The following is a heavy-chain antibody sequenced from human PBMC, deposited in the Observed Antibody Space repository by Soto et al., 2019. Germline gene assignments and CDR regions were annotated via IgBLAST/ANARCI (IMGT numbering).Heavy chain of an antibody. J-gene: IGHJ4*02. CDR3: ARYRREAVAGYTLDN. V-gene: IGHV4-59*01. CDR1: GGSISSNY. D-gene: IGHD6-13*01. CDR2: VYNSGST. Sequence: SETLSLTCTVSGGSISSNYWTWIRQPPGKGLEWIGYVYNSGSTNYNPSLKSRVTISEDTSKSQFSLKVNSMTAADTAVYYCARYRREAVAGYTLDNWGQGILVTFSS.